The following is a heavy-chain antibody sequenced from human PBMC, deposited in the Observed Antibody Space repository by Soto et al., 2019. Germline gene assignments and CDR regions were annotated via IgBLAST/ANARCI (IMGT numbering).Heavy chain of an antibody. J-gene: IGHJ4*01. CDR3: VRGVSVAGPVDY. D-gene: IGHD6-19*01. CDR1: GYTFTSHY. V-gene: IGHV1-46*03. Sequence: QVQLVQSGAEVKKPGASVKVSCKASGYTFTSHYMLWVRQAPGQGLEWMGIINPSGGSTTYAQKYQGRATMTRDTSTSTVYMELSSLKSEDTAVYYCVRGVSVAGPVDYWGHGTLVTVSS. CDR2: INPSGGST.